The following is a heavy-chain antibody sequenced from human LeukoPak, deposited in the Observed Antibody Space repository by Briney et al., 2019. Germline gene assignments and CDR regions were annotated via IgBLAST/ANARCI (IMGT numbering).Heavy chain of an antibody. J-gene: IGHJ6*03. CDR2: TYYWSKRYN. CDR3: ARDQGYSSGWFEDYYYYMDV. CDR1: GDSVSGNSAA. D-gene: IGHD6-19*01. V-gene: IGHV6-1*01. Sequence: SHTLSLTCAISGDSVSGNSAAWNWIRQSPSRGLEWLGRTYYWSKRYNDYEVSVKSRITINPDTSKNQFSLQLNSVTPEDTAVYYCARDQGYSSGWFEDYYYYMDVWGKGTTVTVSS.